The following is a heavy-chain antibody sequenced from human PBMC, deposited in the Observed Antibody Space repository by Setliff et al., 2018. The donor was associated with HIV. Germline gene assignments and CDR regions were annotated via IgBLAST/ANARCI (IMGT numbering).Heavy chain of an antibody. Sequence: PGGSLRLSCAASGFTFRNYKFNWVRQAPGRGLEWVSSISIGSGGAIDYADSVQGRFTISRDNSKNSLYLQMNGLRVEDTGVYYCARDNLYYNLYDGSPVYSMDVWGQGTTVTVS. CDR2: ISIGSGGAI. V-gene: IGHV3-21*01. J-gene: IGHJ6*02. CDR3: ARDNLYYNLYDGSPVYSMDV. D-gene: IGHD3-3*01. CDR1: GFTFRNYK.